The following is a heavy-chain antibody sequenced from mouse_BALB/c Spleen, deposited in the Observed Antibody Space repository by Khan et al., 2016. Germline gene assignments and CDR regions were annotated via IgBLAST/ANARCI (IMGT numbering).Heavy chain of an antibody. V-gene: IGHV9-1*02. D-gene: IGHD1-1*01. CDR3: AREGGTTVVPPRYFGV. Sequence: QIQLVQSGPELKKPGETVKISCKASGYTFTNYGMNWVKQAPGKGLKWMGWINTYTGEPTYADDFKGRFAFSLETSASTAYLQINNLKNEDLATYFCAREGGTTVVPPRYFGVWGARTTVAVS. CDR1: GYTFTNYG. CDR2: INTYTGEP. J-gene: IGHJ1*01.